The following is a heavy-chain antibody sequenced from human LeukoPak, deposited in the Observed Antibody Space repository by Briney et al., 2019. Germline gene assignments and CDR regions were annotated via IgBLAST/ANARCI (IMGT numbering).Heavy chain of an antibody. V-gene: IGHV3-74*01. CDR1: GVAFCMDW. J-gene: IGHJ4*02. D-gene: IGHD2/OR15-2a*01. CDR2: ITTDRRTT. Sequence: PRGCLRLSSAPSGVAFCMDWMRWVCQTPGKRRCRVSGITTDRRTTTYADSVKGRFTITRGNAKNTLQLQMHSRRVEDTDVDYCARGRGGLYHYWGQGTLVTVSP. CDR3: ARGRGGLYHY.